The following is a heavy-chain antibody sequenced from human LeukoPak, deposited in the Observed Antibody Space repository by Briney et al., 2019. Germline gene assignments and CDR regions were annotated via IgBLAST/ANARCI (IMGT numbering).Heavy chain of an antibody. V-gene: IGHV3-7*04. CDR1: GFTFSSYW. J-gene: IGHJ4*02. D-gene: IGHD6-19*01. Sequence: GGSLRLSCAASGFTFSSYWMSWVRQAPGKGLEWVANIKQDGSEKYYVDSVKGRFTISRDNAKNSLYLQMNSLRAEDTAVYYCARDHCSGWYYFDYWGQGTLVTVSS. CDR2: IKQDGSEK. CDR3: ARDHCSGWYYFDY.